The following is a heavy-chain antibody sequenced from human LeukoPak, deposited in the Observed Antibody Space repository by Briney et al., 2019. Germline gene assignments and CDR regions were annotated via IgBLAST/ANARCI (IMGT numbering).Heavy chain of an antibody. D-gene: IGHD6-13*01. J-gene: IGHJ5*02. V-gene: IGHV3-48*03. CDR1: RFTFSSYE. CDR3: ARDLAAGVPYNWFDP. CDR2: ISSSGSTI. Sequence: PGGSLRLSCAASRFTFSSYEMNWVRQAPGKGLEWVSYISSSGSTIYYADSVKGRFTISRDNAKNSLYLQMNSLRAEDTAVYYCARDLAAGVPYNWFDPWGQGTLVTVSS.